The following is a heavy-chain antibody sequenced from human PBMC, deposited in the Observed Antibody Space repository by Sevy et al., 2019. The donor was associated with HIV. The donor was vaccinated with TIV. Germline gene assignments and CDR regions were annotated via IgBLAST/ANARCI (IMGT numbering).Heavy chain of an antibody. Sequence: GGSLRLSCPASGFTFSNYAMSWVRQAPGKGLEWVSSISRSGSGTDYADSVKGRFTISRDNSMNTLYLQMNSLRAEDTAVYYCAKVDVVVPVADYGLDVWGQGTTVTVSS. J-gene: IGHJ6*02. CDR2: ISRSGSGT. CDR3: AKVDVVVPVADYGLDV. V-gene: IGHV3-23*01. D-gene: IGHD2-2*01. CDR1: GFTFSNYA.